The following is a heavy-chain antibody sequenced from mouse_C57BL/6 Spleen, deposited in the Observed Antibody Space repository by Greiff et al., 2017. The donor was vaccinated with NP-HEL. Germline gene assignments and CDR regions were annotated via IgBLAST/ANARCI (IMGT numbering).Heavy chain of an antibody. D-gene: IGHD2-1*01. V-gene: IGHV3-6*01. CDR1: GYSITSGYY. Sequence: DVKLQESGPGLVKPSQSLSLTCSVTGYSITSGYYWNWIRQFPGNKLEWMGYISYDGSNNYNPSLKNRISITRDTSKNQFFLKLNSVTTEDTATYYCAREGGFYYGNYPAWFAYWGQGTLVTVSA. CDR3: AREGGFYYGNYPAWFAY. CDR2: ISYDGSN. J-gene: IGHJ3*01.